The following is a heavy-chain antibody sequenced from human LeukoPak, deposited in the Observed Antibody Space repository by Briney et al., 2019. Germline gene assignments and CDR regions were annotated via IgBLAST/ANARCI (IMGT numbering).Heavy chain of an antibody. Sequence: PGRSLRLSCAASGFTFDDYAMPWVRQAPGKGLEWVSGISWNSGSIGYADSVKGRFTISRDNAKNSLYLQMNSLRAEDTALYYCAKDSGIAAAGTFDPWGQGTLVTVSS. CDR3: AKDSGIAAAGTFDP. J-gene: IGHJ5*02. CDR2: ISWNSGSI. D-gene: IGHD6-13*01. CDR1: GFTFDDYA. V-gene: IGHV3-9*01.